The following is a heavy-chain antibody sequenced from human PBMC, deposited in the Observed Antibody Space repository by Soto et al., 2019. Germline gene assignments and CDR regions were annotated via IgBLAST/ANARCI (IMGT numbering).Heavy chain of an antibody. CDR3: ARGRTVSSIGPLLV. V-gene: IGHV1-18*01. J-gene: IGHJ1*01. D-gene: IGHD1-1*01. Sequence: QIQLVQSGAEVKKPGASVKVSCKATGYNFFDYGVSWVRQAPGHGRDWMGWVSPKRGNTDYARKVQGRVTMTTDISTSKAYMELRGLISDDTGVYYCARGRTVSSIGPLLVWGQGTLVSVSS. CDR2: VSPKRGNT. CDR1: GYNFFDYG.